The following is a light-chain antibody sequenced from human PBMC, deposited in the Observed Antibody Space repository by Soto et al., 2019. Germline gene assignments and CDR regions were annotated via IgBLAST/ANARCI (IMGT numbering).Light chain of an antibody. CDR1: QSVSSK. CDR3: XQXXTWPL. CDR2: DTS. J-gene: IGKJ3*01. V-gene: IGKV3-15*01. Sequence: EIVMTQSPATLSVSPGERATLSCRASQSVSSKLAWYQHKPGQAPRLLIYDTSTRATGIPARFSGSGSGTEFTLXXSXLQSXXXXXXXXXQXXTWPLFGPGTKVDIK.